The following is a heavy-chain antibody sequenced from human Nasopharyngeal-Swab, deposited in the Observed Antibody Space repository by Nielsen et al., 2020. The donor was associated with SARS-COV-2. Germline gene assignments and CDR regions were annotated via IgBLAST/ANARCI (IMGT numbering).Heavy chain of an antibody. V-gene: IGHV1-18*01. CDR3: ARAGDRFGELLFFDY. CDR2: ISAYNNSI. D-gene: IGHD3-10*01. J-gene: IGHJ4*02. Sequence: WVRQAPGQGLEWMSWISAYNNSINHPQNFEGRVTTTTDTSTGTAYMELRSLRSDDTAVYYCARAGDRFGELLFFDYWGQGNLVTVSS.